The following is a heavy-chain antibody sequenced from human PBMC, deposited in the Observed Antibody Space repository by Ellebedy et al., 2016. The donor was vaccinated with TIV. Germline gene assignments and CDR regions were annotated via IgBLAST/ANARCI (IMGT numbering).Heavy chain of an antibody. CDR2: ISYSGDLM. J-gene: IGHJ4*02. CDR3: ASLGVIAAAGASDY. Sequence: PGGSLRLSCAASGFTFSSYDMHWVRQAPGKGPEWVSYISYSGDLMYYADSVKGRFTTSRDNAENSLYLQMNSLRAEDTAVYFCASLGVIAAAGASDYWGQGTLVIVSS. D-gene: IGHD6-13*01. V-gene: IGHV3-11*01. CDR1: GFTFSSYD.